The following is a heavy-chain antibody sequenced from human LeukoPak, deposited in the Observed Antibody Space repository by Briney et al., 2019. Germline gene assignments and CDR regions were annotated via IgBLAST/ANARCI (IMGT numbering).Heavy chain of an antibody. CDR2: ISGSGGST. J-gene: IGHJ4*02. Sequence: GGSLRLSCAASGFTFSSYAMSWVRQAPGKGLEWVSAISGSGGSTYYADSVKGRFTISRDNSKNTLYLQMNSLRAEDTAVYYCRAYYDYVWGGYRQYDYWGQGTLVTVSS. CDR3: RAYYDYVWGGYRQYDY. V-gene: IGHV3-23*01. CDR1: GFTFSSYA. D-gene: IGHD3-16*02.